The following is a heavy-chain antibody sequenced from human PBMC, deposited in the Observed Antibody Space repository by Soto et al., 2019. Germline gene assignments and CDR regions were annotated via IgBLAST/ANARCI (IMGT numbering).Heavy chain of an antibody. CDR3: ARWGGSSYIS. CDR1: GGSISSSSYY. Sequence: QLQLQESGPGLVKPSETLSLTCTVSGGSISSSSYYWGWIRQPPGKGLEWIVTIYYSGSTYYNPSLKSRVTMSVDRSKNKFSLKLSSLTVADTAVYYCARWGGSSYISWGKGTLVTVSS. CDR2: IYYSGST. V-gene: IGHV4-39*01. J-gene: IGHJ5*02. D-gene: IGHD6-6*01.